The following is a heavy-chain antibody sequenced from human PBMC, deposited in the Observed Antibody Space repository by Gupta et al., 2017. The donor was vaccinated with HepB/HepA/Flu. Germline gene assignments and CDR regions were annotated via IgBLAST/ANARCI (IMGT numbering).Heavy chain of an antibody. CDR3: ARPRYSGYGYFDY. J-gene: IGHJ4*02. V-gene: IGHV4-39*01. Sequence: QLQLQESGPGLVKPSETLSLTCTVSGGSISSSSYYWGWIRQPPGKGLEWIGSIYYSGRTYYNPSLKSRVTISVDTSKNQFSLKLSSVTAADTAVYYCARPRYSGYGYFDYWGQGTLVTVSS. CDR2: IYYSGRT. D-gene: IGHD5-12*01. CDR1: GGSISSSSYY.